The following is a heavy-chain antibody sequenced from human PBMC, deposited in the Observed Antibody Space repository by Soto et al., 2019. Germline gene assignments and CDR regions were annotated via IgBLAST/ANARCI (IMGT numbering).Heavy chain of an antibody. CDR3: ARDSHYGYIWGSYRTEFEY. J-gene: IGHJ4*02. Sequence: QVQLQESGPGLVKPSQTLSRTCTVSGGSISSGGYYWSWIRQHAGKGLEWIGYIYYSGRTYYNPSLKSLVTISVDTSKNQFSLKLSSVTAADTAVYYCARDSHYGYIWGSYRTEFEYWGQGTLVTVSS. V-gene: IGHV4-31*01. CDR2: IYYSGRT. CDR1: GGSISSGGYY. D-gene: IGHD3-16*02.